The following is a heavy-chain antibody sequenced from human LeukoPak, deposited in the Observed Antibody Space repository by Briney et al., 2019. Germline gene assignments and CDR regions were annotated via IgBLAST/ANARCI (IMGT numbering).Heavy chain of an antibody. Sequence: GGSLRLSCAASGFTVSSDYMNWARQAPGKGLEWVSTIYSGTTTYYADSVKGRFTISRDSSKNTLYLQLNSLRVEDTAVYYCARDPGLPNDMDVWGQGTTVTISS. D-gene: IGHD3-10*01. CDR3: ARDPGLPNDMDV. CDR2: IYSGTTT. CDR1: GFTVSSDY. V-gene: IGHV3-66*02. J-gene: IGHJ6*02.